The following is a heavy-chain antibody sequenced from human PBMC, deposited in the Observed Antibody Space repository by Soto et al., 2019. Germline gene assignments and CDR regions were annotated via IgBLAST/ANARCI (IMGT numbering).Heavy chain of an antibody. CDR3: ARDDSGFSGSHYIDYFNY. CDR2: IYYSGST. CDR1: GGSISSSSYY. J-gene: IGHJ4*02. Sequence: SETLCLTCTVSGGSISSSSYYWGWIRQPPGKGLEWIGSIYYSGSTYYNPSLKSRVTISVDTSKNQFSLKLSSVTAADTAVYYCARDDSGFSGSHYIDYFNYWGQGALVTVSS. V-gene: IGHV4-39*02. D-gene: IGHD1-26*01.